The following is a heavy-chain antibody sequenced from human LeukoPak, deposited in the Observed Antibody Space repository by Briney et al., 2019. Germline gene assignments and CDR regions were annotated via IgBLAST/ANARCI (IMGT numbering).Heavy chain of an antibody. Sequence: GGSLRLSCAASGFAFSSYEMNWVRQAPGRGLEWVSYISSSGSTIYYADSVKGRFTISRDNAKNSLYLQMNSLRAEDTAVYYCAELGITMIGGVWGKGTTVTISS. CDR1: GFAFSSYE. V-gene: IGHV3-48*03. D-gene: IGHD3-10*02. CDR2: ISSSGSTI. J-gene: IGHJ6*04. CDR3: AELGITMIGGV.